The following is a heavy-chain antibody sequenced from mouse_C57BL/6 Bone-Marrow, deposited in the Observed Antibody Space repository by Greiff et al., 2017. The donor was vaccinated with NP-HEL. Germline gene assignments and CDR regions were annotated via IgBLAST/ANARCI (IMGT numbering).Heavy chain of an antibody. Sequence: VQLQQSGPELVKPGASVKISCKASGYSFTGYYMNWVKQSPEKSLEWIGEINPSTGGTTYNQKFKAKATLTVDKSSSTAYMQLKSLTSEDSAVYYCAGTGTRAMDYWGQGTSVTVSS. V-gene: IGHV1-42*01. CDR3: AGTGTRAMDY. CDR1: GYSFTGYY. D-gene: IGHD4-1*01. J-gene: IGHJ4*01. CDR2: INPSTGGT.